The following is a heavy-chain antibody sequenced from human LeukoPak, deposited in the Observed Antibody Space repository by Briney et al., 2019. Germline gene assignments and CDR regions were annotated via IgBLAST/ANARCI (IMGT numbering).Heavy chain of an antibody. CDR2: ISSSSKYI. V-gene: IGHV3-21*01. J-gene: IGHJ6*02. D-gene: IGHD2/OR15-2a*01. CDR1: GFTFSSYS. Sequence: GESLRLSCSASGFTFSSYSMNWVRQAPGKGLEWVSSISSSSKYIYYADSVKGRFTVSRDSAKNSLYLQVNSLRAEDTAVYYCARDLDINIEYKGFDYYHFGMDVWGQGTTVTVSS. CDR3: ARDLDINIEYKGFDYYHFGMDV.